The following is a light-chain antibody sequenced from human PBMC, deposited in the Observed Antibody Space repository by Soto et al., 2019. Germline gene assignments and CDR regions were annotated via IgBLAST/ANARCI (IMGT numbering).Light chain of an antibody. J-gene: IGLJ2*01. CDR2: EFT. Sequence: QSVLTQPPSASGSLGQSVTISCTGTSSDVGGYNYVSWHQQHPGKAPKVMIYEFTKRPPGVPDRFSGSKSGNPASLTVSGLQAEDDADYYCSSFAGGGNPVLLGGGTKVTVL. V-gene: IGLV2-8*01. CDR1: SSDVGGYNY. CDR3: SSFAGGGNPVL.